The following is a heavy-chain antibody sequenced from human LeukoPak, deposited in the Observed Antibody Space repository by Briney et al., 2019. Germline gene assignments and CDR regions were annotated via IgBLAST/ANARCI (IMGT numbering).Heavy chain of an antibody. D-gene: IGHD1-26*01. J-gene: IGHJ3*02. Sequence: SQTLSLTCAISRDSVSSNSASWNWIRQSPSRGIEWLGRTYYKSKRYNHYAVSAKSRITINSDTSKNKFSLQLNSVTPEDTAEYYCARVASPWSARDAFDIWGQGTMVTVSS. CDR3: ARVASPWSARDAFDI. CDR2: TYYKSKRYN. CDR1: RDSVSSNSAS. V-gene: IGHV6-1*01.